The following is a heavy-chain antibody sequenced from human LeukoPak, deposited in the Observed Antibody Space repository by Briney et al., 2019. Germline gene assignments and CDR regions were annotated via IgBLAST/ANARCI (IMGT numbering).Heavy chain of an antibody. V-gene: IGHV3-49*03. Sequence: PGGSLRLSCTASGFTFGDYAMSWFRQAPGKGLEWVGFIRSKAYGGTTEYAASVKGRFTISRDDSKSIAYLQMNSLKTEDTAVYYCTREFLWFGEFPDYWGQGTLVTVSS. D-gene: IGHD3-10*01. CDR1: GFTFGDYA. J-gene: IGHJ4*02. CDR3: TREFLWFGEFPDY. CDR2: IRSKAYGGTT.